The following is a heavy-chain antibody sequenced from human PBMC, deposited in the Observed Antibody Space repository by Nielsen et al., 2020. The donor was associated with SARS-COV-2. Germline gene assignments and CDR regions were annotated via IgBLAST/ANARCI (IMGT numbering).Heavy chain of an antibody. CDR1: GFTFSSYG. CDR3: AKDLSDGGMDV. V-gene: IGHV3-30*18. D-gene: IGHD5-24*01. CDR2: ISYDGSNK. J-gene: IGHJ6*02. Sequence: GESLKISCAASGFTFSSYGMHWVRQAPGKGLEWVAVISYDGSNKYYADSVKGRFTISRDNSKNTLYLQMNSLRAEDTAVYYCAKDLSDGGMDVWGQGTTVTVSS.